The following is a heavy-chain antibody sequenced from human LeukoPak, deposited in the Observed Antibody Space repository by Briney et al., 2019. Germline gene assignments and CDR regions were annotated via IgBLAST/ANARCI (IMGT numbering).Heavy chain of an antibody. CDR1: GGSISSGGYY. CDR2: IYYSGRT. D-gene: IGHD3-22*01. Sequence: PSQTLSLTCTVSGGSISSGGYYWSWIRQHPGKGLEWIGYIYYSGRTYYNPSLKSRVTISVDTSKNQFSLKLSSVTAADTAVYYCARFRRYYDSSGYYHYYYYGMDVWGQGTTVTVSS. V-gene: IGHV4-31*03. CDR3: ARFRRYYDSSGYYHYYYYGMDV. J-gene: IGHJ6*02.